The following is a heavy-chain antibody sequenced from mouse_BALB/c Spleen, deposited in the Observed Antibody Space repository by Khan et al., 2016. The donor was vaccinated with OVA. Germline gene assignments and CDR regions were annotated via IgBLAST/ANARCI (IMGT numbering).Heavy chain of an antibody. CDR3: ARLAYYYNSEGFAY. D-gene: IGHD1-1*02. J-gene: IGHJ3*01. CDR2: ISSGGSYT. Sequence: EVQLVESGGDLVKPGGSLKLSCAASGFTFSTYGMSWVRQTPDKRLEWVATISSGGSYTYYVDSVKGRFTISRDNAKNTLYLQMSSLKSEDTAMYYCARLAYYYNSEGFAYWGQATLVTVSA. V-gene: IGHV5-6*01. CDR1: GFTFSTYG.